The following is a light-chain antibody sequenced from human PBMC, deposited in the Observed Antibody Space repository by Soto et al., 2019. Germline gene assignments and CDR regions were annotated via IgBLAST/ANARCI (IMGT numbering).Light chain of an antibody. Sequence: EIVLTPSPATLSLSPGEIATLFCRSSQSVSSYLAWYQQKPGQAPRLLIYDASNRATGIPARFSGSGSGTDFTLTISSLEPEDFAVYYCQQRSNWQGATFGGGTKVDIK. CDR1: QSVSSY. CDR2: DAS. CDR3: QQRSNWQGAT. J-gene: IGKJ4*01. V-gene: IGKV3-11*01.